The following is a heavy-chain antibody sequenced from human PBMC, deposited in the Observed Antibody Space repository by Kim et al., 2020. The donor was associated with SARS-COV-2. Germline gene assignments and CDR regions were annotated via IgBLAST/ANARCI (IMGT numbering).Heavy chain of an antibody. D-gene: IGHD2-21*01. CDR2: ILPMVDIP. V-gene: IGHV1-69*02. CDR1: GCTFSNYS. CDR3: ASGGQVVIDGRVSLTPYDH. Sequence: SVKVSCKASGCTFSNYSVNWVRQAPGQGLEWMGRILPMVDIPNYARNFQGRLTTTTDKSTSTAYMELTGLTSADTAVYYCASGGQVVIDGRVSLTPYDHWGQGTLVTVSS. J-gene: IGHJ5*02.